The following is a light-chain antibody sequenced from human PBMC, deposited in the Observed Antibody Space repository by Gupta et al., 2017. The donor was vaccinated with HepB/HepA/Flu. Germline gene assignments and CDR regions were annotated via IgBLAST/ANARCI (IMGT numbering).Light chain of an antibody. V-gene: IGKV2-28*01. CDR3: MQALQTPKA. Sequence: IVIAQSPLSLPVTPGEPASISCRSSPSLLLSNGFNFLDWYQQKPGQAPQLLIYLGSKRASGVPDKFRGRGSGTDFTLKIRRGEAEDFGVYYCMQALQTPKAFGQGTKVEIK. J-gene: IGKJ1*01. CDR1: PSLLLSNGFNF. CDR2: LGS.